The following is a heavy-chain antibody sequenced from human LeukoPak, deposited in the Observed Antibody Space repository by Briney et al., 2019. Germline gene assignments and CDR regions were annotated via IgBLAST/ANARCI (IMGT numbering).Heavy chain of an antibody. V-gene: IGHV4-34*08. CDR3: ATSSGFRFDY. J-gene: IGHJ4*02. CDR2: INHSGST. D-gene: IGHD6-19*01. Sequence: PSETLSLTCAVDGGTFSGYYWSWIRQPPGKGLEWIGEINHSGSTNYNPSLKSRVTISVDTSKSQFSLKLSSVTAADTAVYYCATSSGFRFDYWGQGTLVTVSS. CDR1: GGTFSGYY.